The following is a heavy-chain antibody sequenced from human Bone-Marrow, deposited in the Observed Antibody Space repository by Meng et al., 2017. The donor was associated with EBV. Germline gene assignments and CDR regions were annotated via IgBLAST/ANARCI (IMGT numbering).Heavy chain of an antibody. V-gene: IGHV1-18*01. CDR3: ARGMRNFNF. Sequence: LQLGQAGGGWERPGASWRVSGKASGCTFSSFGSSWVRQAPGQGPEWIGWISAYNGDTKYAQKCQGRVTVTTDTSTSTAYMELRSLGRDDTSVYYCARGMRNFNFWGQGTLVTVSS. CDR2: ISAYNGDT. J-gene: IGHJ4*02. CDR1: GCTFSSFG.